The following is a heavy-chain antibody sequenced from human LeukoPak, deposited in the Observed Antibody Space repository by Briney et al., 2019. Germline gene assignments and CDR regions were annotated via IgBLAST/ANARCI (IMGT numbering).Heavy chain of an antibody. CDR2: INPSGGST. V-gene: IGHV1-46*01. J-gene: IGHJ4*02. CDR3: VRDDSSGPQVD. Sequence: GASVKVSCKASGYTFSNYYVHWVRQAPGQGLEWMGIINPSGGSTNYAQKFQGRVTMTRDTSTSTVYMDLSSLRSEDTAVYYCVRDDSSGPQVDWGQGTLVTVSS. D-gene: IGHD3-22*01. CDR1: GYTFSNYY.